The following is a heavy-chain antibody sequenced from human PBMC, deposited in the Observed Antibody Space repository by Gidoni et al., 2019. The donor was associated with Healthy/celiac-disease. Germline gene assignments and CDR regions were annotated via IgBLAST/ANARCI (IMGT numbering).Heavy chain of an antibody. CDR3: AKVSWAYYLDY. V-gene: IGHV3-23*01. Sequence: EVQLLESGGGLVQPGGSLRLSCAASGFTFGSDAMSWVRQAPGKGLGLVSAISGSGGSTYYADSVKGRFTISRDNPKNTLYLQMNSLRAEDTAVYCCAKVSWAYYLDYWGQGTLVTVSS. CDR2: ISGSGGST. CDR1: GFTFGSDA. J-gene: IGHJ4*02. D-gene: IGHD3-16*01.